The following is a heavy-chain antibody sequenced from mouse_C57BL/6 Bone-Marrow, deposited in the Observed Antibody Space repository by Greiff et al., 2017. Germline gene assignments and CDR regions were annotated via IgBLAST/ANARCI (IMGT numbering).Heavy chain of an antibody. CDR1: GYAFSSYW. D-gene: IGHD4-1*01. CDR2: IYPGDGDT. J-gene: IGHJ3*01. Sequence: QVQLKESGAELVKPGASVKISCKASGYAFSSYWMNWVKQRPRKGLEWIGQIYPGDGDTNYNGKFKGKATLTADKSSSTAYMQLSSLTSEDSAVYFCALGRGFAYWGQGTLVTVSA. CDR3: ALGRGFAY. V-gene: IGHV1-80*01.